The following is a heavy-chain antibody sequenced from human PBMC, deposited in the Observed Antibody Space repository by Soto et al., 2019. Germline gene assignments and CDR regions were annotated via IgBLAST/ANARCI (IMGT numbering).Heavy chain of an antibody. J-gene: IGHJ4*02. CDR1: GYTFTSYA. CDR3: AKDTYYHDRSGYYIFDY. Sequence: ASVKVSCKASGYTFTSYAMQWVRQAPGQRLEWMGWINAGNGNTKYSQKFQGRVTITRDTSASTAYMELNSLRAEDTAVYYCAKDTYYHDRSGYYIFDYWGQGTLVTVSS. V-gene: IGHV1-3*01. CDR2: INAGNGNT. D-gene: IGHD3-22*01.